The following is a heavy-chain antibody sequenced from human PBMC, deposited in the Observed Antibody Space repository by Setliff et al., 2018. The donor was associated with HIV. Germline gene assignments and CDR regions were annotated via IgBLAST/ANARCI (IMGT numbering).Heavy chain of an antibody. CDR3: ARDSRSSIAPYNFDY. V-gene: IGHV1-46*01. D-gene: IGHD6-6*01. J-gene: IGHJ4*02. Sequence: GASVKVSCKASGYTFSSYYMHWVRQAPGQGLEWMGIINPSGASRSFAQKFQGRVTMTGDTSTNTVYMELSNLRSEDTAVYYCARDSRSSIAPYNFDYWGQGTVVTVSS. CDR1: GYTFSSYY. CDR2: INPSGASR.